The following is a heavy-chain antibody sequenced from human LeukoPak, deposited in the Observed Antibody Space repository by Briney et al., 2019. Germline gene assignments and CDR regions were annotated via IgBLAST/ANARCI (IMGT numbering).Heavy chain of an antibody. CDR3: ARGARFGELESYYFDY. J-gene: IGHJ4*02. CDR2: IYSGGST. CDR1: GFTVSSSY. V-gene: IGHV3-66*01. D-gene: IGHD3-10*01. Sequence: GGSLRLSCAASGFTVSSSYMSWVRQAPGKGLEWVSVIYSGGSTYYADSVKGRFTISRDNSKNTLYLQMNSLRAEDTAVYYCARGARFGELESYYFDYWGQGTLVTVSS.